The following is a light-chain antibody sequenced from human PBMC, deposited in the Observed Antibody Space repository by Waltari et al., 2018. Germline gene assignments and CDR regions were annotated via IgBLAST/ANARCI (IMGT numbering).Light chain of an antibody. Sequence: DIVVTHSPVSLAVSLGEGTPINCKSSQRVLYSTNNKNYLAWYQQKPGQPPQLLIYWASTREAAVPHRSSGSGSGTDDTLTISSLQDADVAVYYCHQQSSTITWTFGQGTKVEIK. J-gene: IGKJ1*01. CDR1: QRVLYSTNNKNY. CDR3: HQQSSTITWT. CDR2: WAS. V-gene: IGKV4-1*01.